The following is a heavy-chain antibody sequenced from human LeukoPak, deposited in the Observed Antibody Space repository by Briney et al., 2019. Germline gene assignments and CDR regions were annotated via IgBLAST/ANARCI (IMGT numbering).Heavy chain of an antibody. CDR2: TYYRSKWYN. CDR1: GDSVSSNSAA. CDR3: ARETRYNWNYYYYYMDV. J-gene: IGHJ6*03. Sequence: SQTLSLTCAISGDSVSSNSAAWNWIRQSPSRGLEWLGRTYYRSKWYNDYAVSVKSRITINPDTSKNQFSLQLNSVTPEDTAVYYCARETRYNWNYYYYYMDVWGKGTTVTVSS. V-gene: IGHV6-1*01. D-gene: IGHD1-20*01.